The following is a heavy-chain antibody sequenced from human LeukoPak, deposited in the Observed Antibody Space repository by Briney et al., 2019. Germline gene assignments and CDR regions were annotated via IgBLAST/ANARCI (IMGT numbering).Heavy chain of an antibody. CDR3: ARAAYSSTWYSRYFDL. Sequence: GGSLRLSCAASGFTFSSHRMHWVRQVPGKGLVWVSRINKDGSNTFYADSVKGRFTISRDNAKNTLYLQMNSLGVEDTAVYYCARAAYSSTWYSRYFDLWGRGTLVTVSS. J-gene: IGHJ2*01. CDR2: INKDGSNT. CDR1: GFTFSSHR. D-gene: IGHD6-13*01. V-gene: IGHV3-74*01.